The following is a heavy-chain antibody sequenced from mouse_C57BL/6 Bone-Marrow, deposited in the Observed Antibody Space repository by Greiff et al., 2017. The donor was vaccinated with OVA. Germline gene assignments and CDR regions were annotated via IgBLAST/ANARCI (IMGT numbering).Heavy chain of an antibody. J-gene: IGHJ4*01. CDR2: IDPSDSYT. CDR3: ARRGSSYVARY. CDR1: GYTFTSYW. V-gene: IGHV1-69*01. Sequence: VQLQQSGAELVMPGASVKLSCKASGYTFTSYWMHWVKQRPGQGLEWIGEIDPSDSYTNYNQKFKGKSTLTVDKSSSTAYMQLSSLTSEDSAVYYCARRGSSYVARYWGQGTSVTVSS. D-gene: IGHD1-1*01.